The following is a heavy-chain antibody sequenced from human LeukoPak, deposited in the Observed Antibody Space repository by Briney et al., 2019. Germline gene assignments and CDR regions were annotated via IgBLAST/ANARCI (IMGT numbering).Heavy chain of an antibody. CDR2: IYYSGST. D-gene: IGHD3-3*01. CDR3: ARLNYDFWSGYRYMDV. CDR1: GGSISSSSYY. V-gene: IGHV4-30-4*08. Sequence: PSETLSLTCTVSGGSISSSSYYWSWIRQPPGKGLEWIGYIYYSGSTHYNTSLKSRVTISVDTSKNQFSLKLSSVTAADTAMYYCARLNYDFWSGYRYMDVWGKGTTVTVSS. J-gene: IGHJ6*03.